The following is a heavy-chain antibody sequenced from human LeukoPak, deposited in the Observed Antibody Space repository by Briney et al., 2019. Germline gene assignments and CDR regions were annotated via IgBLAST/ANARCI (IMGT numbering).Heavy chain of an antibody. CDR3: ARDDQYCSGGSCSNWFDP. V-gene: IGHV1-2*02. CDR1: EYTLTGYY. CDR2: ISPNSGGT. Sequence: PSWKSSCKAFEYTLTGYYMPWGRKALGQGLEGLGWISPNSGGTNYAQKFQGRVTMTRDTSISTAYMELSRLRSDDTAVYYCARDDQYCSGGSCSNWFDPWGQGTLVTVSS. D-gene: IGHD2-15*01. J-gene: IGHJ5*02.